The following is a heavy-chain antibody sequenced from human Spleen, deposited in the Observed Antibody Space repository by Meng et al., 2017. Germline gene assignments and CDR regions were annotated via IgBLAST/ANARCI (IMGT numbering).Heavy chain of an antibody. D-gene: IGHD4-11*01. CDR2: INHSGST. Sequence: QEPLRACGSDLLNPSAALSLTCVVSGGSFSDYYWSWIRQPPGKGLEWIGEINHSGSTNYNPSLESRATISVDTSQNNLSLKLSSVTAADSAVYYCARGPTTMAHDFDYWGQGTLVTVSS. CDR3: ARGPTTMAHDFDY. CDR1: GGSFSDYY. V-gene: IGHV4-34*01. J-gene: IGHJ4*02.